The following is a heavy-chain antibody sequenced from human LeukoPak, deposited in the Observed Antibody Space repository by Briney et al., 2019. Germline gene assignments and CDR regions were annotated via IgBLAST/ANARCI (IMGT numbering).Heavy chain of an antibody. Sequence: SVKVSCKASGDTFTTYTFNWARQAPGQGPEWMGRIIPIFGTPNYALQYQGRVTIAADRSTSTVYLQLNSLEFDDTAVYYCARARLVLYNWFDPWGQGTLVTVSS. CDR1: GDTFTTYT. CDR3: ARARLVLYNWFDP. V-gene: IGHV1-69*08. CDR2: IIPIFGTP. D-gene: IGHD5/OR15-5a*01. J-gene: IGHJ5*02.